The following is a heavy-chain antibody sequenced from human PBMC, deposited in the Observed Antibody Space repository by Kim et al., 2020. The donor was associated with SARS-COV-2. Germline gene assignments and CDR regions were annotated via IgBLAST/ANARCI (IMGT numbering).Heavy chain of an antibody. V-gene: IGHV3-13*04. J-gene: IGHJ5*02. D-gene: IGHD3-10*01. CDR2: IGSAGET. Sequence: GGSLRLSCTASGFTFSTYDMHWVRQTTGKGLEWVSAIGSAGETYYAGSVKGRFTISRENAEYSLYLQMNSLRAGDTAVYYCTRDLKTLGLDPWGQGTLV. CDR3: TRDLKTLGLDP. CDR1: GFTFSTYD.